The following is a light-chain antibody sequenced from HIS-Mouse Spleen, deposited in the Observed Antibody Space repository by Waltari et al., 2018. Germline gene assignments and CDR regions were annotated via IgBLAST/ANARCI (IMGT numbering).Light chain of an antibody. V-gene: IGLV1-51*01. J-gene: IGLJ3*02. CDR3: GTWDSSLSAWV. Sequence: QSVLTQPPSVSAAPGQKVTIPCSGRSSKIGNNYGSWYQQLPGTAPKLLIYDNNKRPSGIPDRFSGSKSGTSATLGITGLQTGDEADYYCGTWDSSLSAWVFGGGTKLTVL. CDR1: SSKIGNNY. CDR2: DNN.